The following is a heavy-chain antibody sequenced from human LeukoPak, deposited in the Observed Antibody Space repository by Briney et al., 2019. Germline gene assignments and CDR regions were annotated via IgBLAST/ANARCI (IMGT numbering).Heavy chain of an antibody. CDR3: ALLAVASDFDY. D-gene: IGHD6-19*01. J-gene: IGHJ4*02. CDR1: GFPFSIYE. Sequence: GGSLRLSCAVSGFPFSIYEMNWVRQAPGKGLEWVSNIGSSGTTIYYADSVKGRFSISRDNAKNSLYLQMDSLRVEDTAVYYCALLAVASDFDYWGQGALVTVSS. V-gene: IGHV3-48*03. CDR2: IGSSGTTI.